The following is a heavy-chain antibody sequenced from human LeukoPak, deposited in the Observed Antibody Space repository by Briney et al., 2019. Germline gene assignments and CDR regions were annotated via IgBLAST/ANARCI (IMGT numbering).Heavy chain of an antibody. CDR3: ARDSSGGDLIFDY. CDR1: GGSVSSGGYY. V-gene: IGHV4-31*03. Sequence: SQTLSLTCTVSGGSVSSGGYYWSWIRQHPGKGLEWIGYIYDSGSTYYNPSLKSRVTISVDTSKNHFSLKLSSVTAADAAVYYCARDSSGGDLIFDYWGQGTLVTVSS. CDR2: IYDSGST. D-gene: IGHD2-21*02. J-gene: IGHJ4*02.